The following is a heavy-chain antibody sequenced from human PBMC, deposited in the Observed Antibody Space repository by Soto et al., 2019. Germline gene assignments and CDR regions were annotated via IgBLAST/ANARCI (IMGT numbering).Heavy chain of an antibody. CDR3: AKDNGYSSGWKDY. D-gene: IGHD6-19*01. V-gene: IGHV3-23*01. J-gene: IGHJ4*02. CDR1: GFTFSTYA. CDR2: ISGSGGST. Sequence: EVQLLESGGGLVQPGGSLRLSCAASGFTFSTYAISWVRQAPGKGLEWVSAISGSGGSTYDADSVKGRFTISRDNSKNTLYLQMNSLRAEDTAVYYCAKDNGYSSGWKDYWGQGTLVTVSS.